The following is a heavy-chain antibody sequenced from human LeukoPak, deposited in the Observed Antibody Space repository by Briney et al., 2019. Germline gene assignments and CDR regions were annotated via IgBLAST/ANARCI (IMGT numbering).Heavy chain of an antibody. D-gene: IGHD2-2*02. J-gene: IGHJ5*02. CDR2: IIPIFGTA. V-gene: IGHV1-69*06. CDR3: ARDRPGRYCSTISCYSASPFDP. CDR1: GGTFSSYA. Sequence: SVKVSCKASGGTFSSYAISWVRQAPGQGLEWMGGIIPIFGTANYAQKFQGRVTITADKSTSTAYMELSSLRSEDTAVYYCARDRPGRYCSTISCYSASPFDPWGQGTLVTVSS.